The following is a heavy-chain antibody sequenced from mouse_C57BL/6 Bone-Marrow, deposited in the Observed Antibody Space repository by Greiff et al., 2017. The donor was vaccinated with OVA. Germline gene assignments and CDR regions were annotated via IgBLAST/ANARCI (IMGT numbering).Heavy chain of an antibody. CDR3: AKSVPYFDY. CDR1: GYTFTDYY. Sequence: EVQLQQSGPELVKPGASVKISCKASGYTFTDYYMNWVKQSHGKSLEWIGDINPNNGGTSYNQKFKGKATLTVDKSSSTAYMELRSLTSEDSAVYYCAKSVPYFDYWGQGTTLTVSS. CDR2: INPNNGGT. V-gene: IGHV1-26*01. J-gene: IGHJ2*01.